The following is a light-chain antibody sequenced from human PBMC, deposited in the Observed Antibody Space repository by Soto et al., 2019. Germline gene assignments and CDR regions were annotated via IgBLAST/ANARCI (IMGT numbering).Light chain of an antibody. CDR2: GVS. Sequence: EIVMTQSPGTLSVSPGERATLSCRASQSGSVNLAWYQQKPGQAPRLLIYGVSTRANGIPARSSGSESGTEYTLTISSLQSEDVAVYYCQEYKDWPFTFGPGTKVDIK. V-gene: IGKV3-15*01. J-gene: IGKJ3*01. CDR1: QSGSVN. CDR3: QEYKDWPFT.